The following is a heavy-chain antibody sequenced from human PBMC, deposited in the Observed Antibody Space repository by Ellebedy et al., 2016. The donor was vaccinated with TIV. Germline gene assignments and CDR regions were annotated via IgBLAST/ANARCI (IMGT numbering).Heavy chain of an antibody. CDR3: AREARGVVRWGLDS. V-gene: IGHV3-30-3*01. CDR1: GFTFSNYP. Sequence: PGGSLRLSCEASGFTFSNYPMHRVRQAPGKGLEWVALISYEGSTKYYADSVKGRFTISRENSKNTLFLEMNSVRVDDTAVYYCAREARGVVRWGLDSWGQGSLVTVSS. J-gene: IGHJ4*02. CDR2: ISYEGSTK. D-gene: IGHD2-21*01.